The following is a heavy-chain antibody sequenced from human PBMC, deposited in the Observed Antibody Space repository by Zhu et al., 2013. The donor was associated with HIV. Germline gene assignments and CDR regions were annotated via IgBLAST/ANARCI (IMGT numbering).Heavy chain of an antibody. CDR1: GYTFTGYY. V-gene: IGHV1-2*02. D-gene: IGHD3-10*01. CDR2: INPNSGGT. Sequence: QVQLVQSEAEVKRPGSSVKVSCKASGYTFTGYYMHWVRQAPGQGLEWMGWINPNSGGTNYAQKFQGRVTMTRDTSISTAYMELSRLRSDDTAVYYCARVLGNSGSGYVPYYYYGYGRLGQGTTVTVSS. J-gene: IGHJ6*02. CDR3: ARVLGNSGSGYVPYYYYGYGR.